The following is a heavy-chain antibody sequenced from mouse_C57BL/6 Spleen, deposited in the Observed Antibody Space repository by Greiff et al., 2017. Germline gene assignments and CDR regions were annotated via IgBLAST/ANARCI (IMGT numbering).Heavy chain of an antibody. Sequence: VQLQQSGAELARPGASVKLSCKASGYTFTSYGISWVKQRTGQGLEWIGEIYPRSGNTYYNEKFKGKATLTADKSSSTAYMELRSLTSEDSAVYFCARQDSNYVWYFDVWGTGTTVTVSS. J-gene: IGHJ1*03. CDR1: GYTFTSYG. D-gene: IGHD2-5*01. CDR3: ARQDSNYVWYFDV. V-gene: IGHV1-81*01. CDR2: IYPRSGNT.